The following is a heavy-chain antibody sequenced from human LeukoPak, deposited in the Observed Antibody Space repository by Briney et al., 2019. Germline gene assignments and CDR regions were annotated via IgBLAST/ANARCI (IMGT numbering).Heavy chain of an antibody. V-gene: IGHV4-30-4*01. Sequence: PSETLSLTCTVPGGSISSGDYYWSWVRHPPGDGLGWIGYIYYRGSTYYSPSLKSRVTISVDTSKNQFSLKLSSVTAADTAVYYGARCNYDFWSILDYYYYMDVWGKGTTVTVSS. CDR1: GGSISSGDYY. D-gene: IGHD3-3*01. J-gene: IGHJ6*03. CDR3: ARCNYDFWSILDYYYYMDV. CDR2: IYYRGST.